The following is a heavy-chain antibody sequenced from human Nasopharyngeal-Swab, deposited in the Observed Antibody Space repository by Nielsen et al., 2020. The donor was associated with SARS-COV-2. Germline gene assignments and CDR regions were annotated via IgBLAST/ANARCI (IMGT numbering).Heavy chain of an antibody. J-gene: IGHJ5*02. D-gene: IGHD3-9*01. CDR2: INAGNGNT. Sequence: ASVKVSCKASGYTFTSYAMHWVRQAPGQRLEWMGWINAGNGNTKYSQKFQGRVTITRDTSASTAYMELSSLRSEDTAVYYCARDRNVLRYFDWLGWFDPGGQGTLVTVSS. V-gene: IGHV1-3*01. CDR1: GYTFTSYA. CDR3: ARDRNVLRYFDWLGWFDP.